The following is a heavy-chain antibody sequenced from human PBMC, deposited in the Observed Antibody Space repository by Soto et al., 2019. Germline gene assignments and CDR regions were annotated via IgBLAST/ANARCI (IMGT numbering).Heavy chain of an antibody. V-gene: IGHV4-34*01. D-gene: IGHD3-10*01. CDR1: GGCVIGYY. CDR3: ARRGLYYYGSGSYYNGYNWFDP. Sequence: SGTMTLSSAASGGCVIGYYWSWIRQPAGKGLEWIVEINHSGSTNYNPSLKSRVTISVDTSKNQFSLKLSSVTAADTAVYYCARRGLYYYGSGSYYNGYNWFDPWGHGTLVTFS. CDR2: INHSGST. J-gene: IGHJ5*02.